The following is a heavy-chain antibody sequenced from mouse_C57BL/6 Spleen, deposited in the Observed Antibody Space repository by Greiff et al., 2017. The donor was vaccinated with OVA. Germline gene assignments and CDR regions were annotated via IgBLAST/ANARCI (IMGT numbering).Heavy chain of an antibody. CDR1: GYTFTSYW. V-gene: IGHV1-61*01. Sequence: VQLQQPGAELVRPGSSVKLSCKASGYTFTSYWMDWVKQRPGQGLEWIGNIYPSDSETHYNQKFKDKATLTVAKSSSTAYMQLSSLTSEDSAVYYCAREGLRWYFDVWGTGTTVTVSS. CDR3: AREGLRWYFDV. CDR2: IYPSDSET. D-gene: IGHD3-1*01. J-gene: IGHJ1*03.